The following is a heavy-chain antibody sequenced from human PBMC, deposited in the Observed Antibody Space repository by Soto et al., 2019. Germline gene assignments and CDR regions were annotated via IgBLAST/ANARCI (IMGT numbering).Heavy chain of an antibody. CDR2: IFPGDSDT. V-gene: IGHV5-51*01. Sequence: PGESLKISCMRPGYSFTNDWIGWVRQVPAQGLARRGSIFPGDSDTRYGPSFQGQVTISPDRSSSTAYLQWSSLKASDTAMYYCARRGGYCSNGVCYINYYYGMDVWGQGITLTVSS. J-gene: IGHJ6*02. CDR3: ARRGGYCSNGVCYINYYYGMDV. CDR1: GYSFTNDW. D-gene: IGHD2-8*01.